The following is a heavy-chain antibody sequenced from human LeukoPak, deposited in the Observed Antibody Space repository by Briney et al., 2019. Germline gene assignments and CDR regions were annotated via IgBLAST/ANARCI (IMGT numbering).Heavy chain of an antibody. V-gene: IGHV3-30*03. CDR2: ISFDGSNK. CDR3: ATLLLGVGGDY. Sequence: GGSLRLSCAASGFNFSSYGMHWVRQAPGKGLEWVAVISFDGSNKYYADSVKGRFTISRDNLKNTLYLQMNSLRAEDTAMYSCATLLLGVGGDYWGQGTLVTVSS. J-gene: IGHJ4*02. CDR1: GFNFSSYG. D-gene: IGHD3-16*01.